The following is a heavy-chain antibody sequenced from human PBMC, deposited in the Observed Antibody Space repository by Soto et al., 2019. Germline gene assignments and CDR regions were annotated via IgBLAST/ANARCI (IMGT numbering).Heavy chain of an antibody. CDR2: ISGSGGST. J-gene: IGHJ3*02. CDR1: GFTFSSYA. Sequence: GGSQRLSCAASGFTFSSYAMSWVRQAPGKGLEWVSAISGSGGSTYYADSVKGRFTISRDNSKNTLYLQMNSLRAEDTAVYYCAKDSLYSSGWSVKRTHDAFDIWGQGTMVTVSS. CDR3: AKDSLYSSGWSVKRTHDAFDI. D-gene: IGHD6-19*01. V-gene: IGHV3-23*01.